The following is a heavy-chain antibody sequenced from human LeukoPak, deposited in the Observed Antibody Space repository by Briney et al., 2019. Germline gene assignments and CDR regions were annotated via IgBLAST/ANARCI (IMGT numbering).Heavy chain of an antibody. Sequence: GGSLRLSCAVSRFPFSVYEMNWVRQAPGKGLEWVSNIASSVTTKYYADSVKGRFSISRDNAKSSLYLQMNSLRVEDTAVYYCALLAVASDFDYWGQGALVTVSS. CDR1: RFPFSVYE. CDR2: IASSVTTK. D-gene: IGHD6-19*01. V-gene: IGHV3-48*03. CDR3: ALLAVASDFDY. J-gene: IGHJ4*02.